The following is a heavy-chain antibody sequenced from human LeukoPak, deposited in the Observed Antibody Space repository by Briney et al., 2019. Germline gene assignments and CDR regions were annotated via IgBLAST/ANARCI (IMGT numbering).Heavy chain of an antibody. CDR1: GFTFDDYA. J-gene: IGHJ3*02. CDR3: AKSWGYSSSWYEAFDI. D-gene: IGHD6-13*01. CDR2: ISWNSGSI. Sequence: PGRSLRLSCAASGFTFDDYAMHWVRQAPGKGLEWVSGISWNSGSIGYADSVKGRFTISRDNAKNSLYLQMNSLRAEDTALYYCAKSWGYSSSWYEAFDIWGQGTMVTVSS. V-gene: IGHV3-9*01.